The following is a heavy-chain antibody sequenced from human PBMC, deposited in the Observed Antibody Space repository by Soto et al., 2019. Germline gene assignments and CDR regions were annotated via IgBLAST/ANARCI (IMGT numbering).Heavy chain of an antibody. Sequence: EVQLVESVGGLVQPGGSLKLSCAASGFTFSGSAMHWVRQASGKGLEWVGRIRSKANSYATAYAASVKGRFTISRDDSKNTAYLQMNSLKTEDTAVYYCTRDFWSGSVSHYWGQGTLVTVSS. J-gene: IGHJ4*02. CDR2: IRSKANSYAT. D-gene: IGHD3-3*01. V-gene: IGHV3-73*02. CDR1: GFTFSGSA. CDR3: TRDFWSGSVSHY.